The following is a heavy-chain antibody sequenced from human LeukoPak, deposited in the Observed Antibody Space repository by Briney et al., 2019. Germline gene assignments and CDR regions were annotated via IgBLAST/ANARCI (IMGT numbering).Heavy chain of an antibody. V-gene: IGHV3-74*01. CDR1: GFTFSSYW. J-gene: IGHJ2*01. D-gene: IGHD3-22*01. CDR2: INTDGSST. Sequence: GGSLRLSCAASGFTFSSYWMHWVRQAPGKGLVWVSRINTDGSSTSYADSVKGRFTISRDNAKNTLYLQMNSLRAEDTAVYYCARDHYDSSGYYQGGYFDLWGRGTLVTVSS. CDR3: ARDHYDSSGYYQGGYFDL.